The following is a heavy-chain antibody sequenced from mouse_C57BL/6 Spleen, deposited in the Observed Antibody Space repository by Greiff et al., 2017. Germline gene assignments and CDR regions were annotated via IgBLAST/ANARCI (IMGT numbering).Heavy chain of an antibody. CDR1: GYTFTSYW. J-gene: IGHJ4*01. Sequence: QVHVKQPGAELVMPGASVKLSCKASGYTFTSYWMHWVKQRPGQGLEWIGEIDPSDSYTNYNQKFKGKSTLTVDKSSSTAYMQLSSLTSEDSAVYYCARRAMDYWGQGTSVTVSS. CDR3: ARRAMDY. CDR2: IDPSDSYT. V-gene: IGHV1-69*01.